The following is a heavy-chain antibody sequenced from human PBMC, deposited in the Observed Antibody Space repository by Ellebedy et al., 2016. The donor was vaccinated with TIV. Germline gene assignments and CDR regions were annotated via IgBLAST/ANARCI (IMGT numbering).Heavy chain of an antibody. Sequence: AASVKVSCKTSGYTFTGNYIHWVRQAPGQGLEWMGWINPDSGGISSAQRFQGRVTMTRDTSISTAFMELSRLTSDDTALYYCARIVYGSSGFDYWGQGTLVTVSS. CDR3: ARIVYGSSGFDY. CDR1: GYTFTGNY. J-gene: IGHJ4*02. D-gene: IGHD5/OR15-5a*01. V-gene: IGHV1-2*02. CDR2: INPDSGGI.